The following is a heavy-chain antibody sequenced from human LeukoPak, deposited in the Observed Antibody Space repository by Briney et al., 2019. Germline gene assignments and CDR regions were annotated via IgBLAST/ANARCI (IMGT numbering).Heavy chain of an antibody. CDR2: MHYSGST. Sequence: PSETLSLTCTVSGGSINISDYYWGWIRQPPGKGLEWIGSMHYSGSTYYNPSLKSRVTISVDTSKNQFSLKLSSVTAADTAVYYCARHSHGSSEYWGQGTLVTVSS. CDR3: ARHSHGSSEY. V-gene: IGHV4-39*01. J-gene: IGHJ4*02. D-gene: IGHD3-10*01. CDR1: GGSINISDYY.